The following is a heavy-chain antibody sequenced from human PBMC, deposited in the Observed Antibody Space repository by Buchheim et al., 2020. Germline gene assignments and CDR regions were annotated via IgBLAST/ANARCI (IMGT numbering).Heavy chain of an antibody. CDR2: IKSKTDGGTT. J-gene: IGHJ4*02. CDR1: GISFSNAW. D-gene: IGHD3-16*01. V-gene: IGHV3-15*01. CDR3: TTMISRLFYFDY. Sequence: VQLVESGGGLVKPGGSLRLSCAASGISFSNAWMSWVRQAPGKGLEWVGRIKSKTDGGTTDYAAPVKGRFTIPRDDSKHTLYLQMNSLKTEDTAVYYCTTMISRLFYFDYWGRGTL.